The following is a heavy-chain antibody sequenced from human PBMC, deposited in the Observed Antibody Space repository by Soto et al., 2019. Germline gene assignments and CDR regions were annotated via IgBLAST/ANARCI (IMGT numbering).Heavy chain of an antibody. J-gene: IGHJ4*02. CDR2: INTYNGMT. D-gene: IGHD5-12*01. CDR3: ATSARGEMATD. V-gene: IGHV1-18*01. Sequence: QVQLVQSGGEVKKPGASVTVSCKASGYTFINYHITWVRQAPGQGLEWMARINTYNGMTDYAQKFQGRVTMTRDTSTSTAYMEMRNLGYDDAAVYFCATSARGEMATDWGQGTLVTVSS. CDR1: GYTFINYH.